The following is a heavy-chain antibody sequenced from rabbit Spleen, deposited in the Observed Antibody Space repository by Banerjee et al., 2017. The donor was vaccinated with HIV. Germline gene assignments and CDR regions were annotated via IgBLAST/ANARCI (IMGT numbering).Heavy chain of an antibody. CDR1: RFSFSSNW. Sequence: LEESGGGLVKPGGTLTLTCTVSRFSFSSNWICWVRQAPGKGLEWIACIDTSDGDTDYANWPKGRFTISKASSTTVTLQMTSLTAADTATYFCARNYVNAFDPWGPGTLVTVS. V-gene: IGHV1S45*01. J-gene: IGHJ2*01. CDR2: IDTSDGDT. D-gene: IGHD1-1*01. CDR3: ARNYVNAFDP.